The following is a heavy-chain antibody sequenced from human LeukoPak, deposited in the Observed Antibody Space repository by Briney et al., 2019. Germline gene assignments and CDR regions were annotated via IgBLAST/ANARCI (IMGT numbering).Heavy chain of an antibody. V-gene: IGHV4-59*12. CDR2: IYYSGST. D-gene: IGHD3-3*01. CDR1: GGSISSYY. Sequence: SETLSLTCTVSGGSISSYYWSWIRQPPGKGLEGIGYIYYSGSTNYNPSLKSRVTISVDTSKNQFSLKLSSVTAADTAVYYCARDPPYYDFWSGYYTGANYYYYMDVWGKGTTVTVSS. CDR3: ARDPPYYDFWSGYYTGANYYYYMDV. J-gene: IGHJ6*03.